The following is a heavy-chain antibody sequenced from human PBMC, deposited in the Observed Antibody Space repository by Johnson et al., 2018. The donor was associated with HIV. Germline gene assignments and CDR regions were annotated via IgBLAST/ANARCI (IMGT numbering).Heavy chain of an antibody. CDR3: AKDLGKGDYAFDI. J-gene: IGHJ3*02. D-gene: IGHD4-17*01. CDR2: ISGGGGST. CDR1: GFTFDDYG. V-gene: IGHV3-23*04. Sequence: VQLVESGGGVVRPGGSLRLSCAASGFTFDDYGMSWVRQAPGKGLAWVSGISGGGGSTYYADSVTGRFTISRDNSKNTLYLQMNSLRAEDTAVYYCAKDLGKGDYAFDIWGQGTMVTVSS.